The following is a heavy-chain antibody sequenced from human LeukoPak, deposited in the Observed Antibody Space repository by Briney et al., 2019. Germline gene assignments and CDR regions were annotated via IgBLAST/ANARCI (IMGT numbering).Heavy chain of an antibody. V-gene: IGHV3-23*01. Sequence: GGSLRLSCAASGFTLSSYAMSWVRQAPGKGLEWVSAISDSGNTYHADSVKGRFTISRDSSKNALFLQMNRLRPEDAAVYYCAKAPVTTCRGAYCYPFDYWGQGTLVTVSS. CDR2: ISDSGNT. CDR3: AKAPVTTCRGAYCYPFDY. D-gene: IGHD2-21*01. CDR1: GFTLSSYA. J-gene: IGHJ4*02.